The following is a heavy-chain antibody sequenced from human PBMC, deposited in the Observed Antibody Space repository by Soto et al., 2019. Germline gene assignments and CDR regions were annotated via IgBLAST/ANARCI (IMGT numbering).Heavy chain of an antibody. CDR1: GFNFSIYS. CDR2: ISSRTGYI. V-gene: IGHV3-21*06. Sequence: AGGSLRLSCAPSGFNFSIYSMNWVRQAPGKGLEWVASISSRTGYINYADSVNGRATISRDNAKNSLFLQLNSLRAEDTARYYCARGVVSSWVDSYYGMDVWGPGTTVTVSS. D-gene: IGHD2-15*01. J-gene: IGHJ6*02. CDR3: ARGVVSSWVDSYYGMDV.